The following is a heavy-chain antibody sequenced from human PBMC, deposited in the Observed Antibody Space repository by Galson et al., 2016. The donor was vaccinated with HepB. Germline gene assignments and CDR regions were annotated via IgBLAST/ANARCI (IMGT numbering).Heavy chain of an antibody. Sequence: SVKVSCKAFGYTVRTYYMHWVRQAPGQGLEWMGIINPSGGKTKYAQRFQGRVTMTSDTSTDTLYMELSSLRSDDTAVYYCARGTGKLTTVTTVTSLWYFDLWGRGTLVTVSS. D-gene: IGHD4-11*01. CDR1: GYTVRTYY. V-gene: IGHV1-46*01. CDR2: INPSGGKT. CDR3: ARGTGKLTTVTTVTSLWYFDL. J-gene: IGHJ2*01.